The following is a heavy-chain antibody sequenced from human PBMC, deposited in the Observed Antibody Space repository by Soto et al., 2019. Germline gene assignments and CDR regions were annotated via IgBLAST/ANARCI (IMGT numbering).Heavy chain of an antibody. CDR3: ARGDATKIVVTTYFAMDV. J-gene: IGHJ6*02. CDR1: GGSLSNYG. CDR2: IIPVFGTP. Sequence: QVQLVQSGAEVKKPGSSVKVSCKASGGSLSNYGISWVRQAPGQGLEWMGAIIPVFGTPNYAQKFQDRVTITADESTTRVYMEVRSLISEDTAVYYCARGDATKIVVTTYFAMDVWGQGTTVTVSS. V-gene: IGHV1-69*12. D-gene: IGHD3-22*01.